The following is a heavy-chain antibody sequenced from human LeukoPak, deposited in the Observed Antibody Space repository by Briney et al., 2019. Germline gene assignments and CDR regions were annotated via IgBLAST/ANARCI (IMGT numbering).Heavy chain of an antibody. CDR3: AKGVVAATNAAYYGMDV. Sequence: PGRSLRLSCAASGFTFSNYGMHWVRQAPGKGLEWVAVISYGESDKYYADSVKGRFTISRDNSKNTLYLQMNSLRPEDTAVYYCAKGVVAATNAAYYGMDVLGQGTTVTVSS. CDR2: ISYGESDK. V-gene: IGHV3-30*18. D-gene: IGHD2-15*01. CDR1: GFTFSNYG. J-gene: IGHJ6*02.